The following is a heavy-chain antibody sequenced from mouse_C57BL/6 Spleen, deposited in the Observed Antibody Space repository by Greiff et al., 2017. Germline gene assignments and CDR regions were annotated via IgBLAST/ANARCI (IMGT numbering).Heavy chain of an antibody. Sequence: VLLVESGPGLVAPSQSLSITCTVSGFSLTSYGVDWVRQSPGKGLEWLGVIWGVGSTNYNSALKSRLSISKDNSKSRGVLKMNSLQTDDAAMYYCALLWRGYAYWGQGTLVTVSA. CDR1: GFSLTSYG. V-gene: IGHV2-6*01. D-gene: IGHD2-1*01. J-gene: IGHJ3*01. CDR2: IWGVGST. CDR3: ALLWRGYAY.